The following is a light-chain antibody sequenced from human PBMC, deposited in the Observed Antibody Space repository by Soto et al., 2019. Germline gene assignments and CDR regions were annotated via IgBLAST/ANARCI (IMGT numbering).Light chain of an antibody. Sequence: IQMTQTATSLSASVGDRVTITCRANQGISKFLAWSQQKPGRAPKSLIYGASTLQSGVPSRFSGSGSDTDFTLTITSLQPEDFATHYCQQYYSYPLSFGQGTKVEIK. CDR2: GAS. V-gene: IGKV1-16*01. CDR1: QGISKF. J-gene: IGKJ1*01. CDR3: QQYYSYPLS.